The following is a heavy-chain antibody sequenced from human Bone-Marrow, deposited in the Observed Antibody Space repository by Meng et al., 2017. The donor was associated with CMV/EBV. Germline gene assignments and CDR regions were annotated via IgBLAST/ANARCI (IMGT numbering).Heavy chain of an antibody. CDR2: IYYSGST. J-gene: IGHJ5*02. Sequence: LRLSCTVSGGSISSSSYYWGWIRQPPGKGLEWIGSIYYSGSTYYNPSLKSRVTISVDTSKNQFPLKLSSVTAADTAGYYCAREHPGNENYEPPPNWFDPWGQGTLVTVSS. V-gene: IGHV4-39*06. D-gene: IGHD1-1*01. CDR3: AREHPGNENYEPPPNWFDP. CDR1: GGSISSSSYY.